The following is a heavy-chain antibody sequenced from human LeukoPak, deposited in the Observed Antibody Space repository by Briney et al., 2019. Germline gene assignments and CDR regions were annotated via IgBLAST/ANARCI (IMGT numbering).Heavy chain of an antibody. D-gene: IGHD6-19*01. J-gene: IGHJ4*02. Sequence: SETLSLTCTVSSGSISNYYWTWIRQPPGKGLEWIAHIYYSGTTNYNPSLKSRVTISVDTSKNQFSLKLSSVTAADTAVYYCARVLSSGWAGFDYWGQGALVTVSS. CDR3: ARVLSSGWAGFDY. V-gene: IGHV4-59*01. CDR2: IYYSGTT. CDR1: SGSISNYY.